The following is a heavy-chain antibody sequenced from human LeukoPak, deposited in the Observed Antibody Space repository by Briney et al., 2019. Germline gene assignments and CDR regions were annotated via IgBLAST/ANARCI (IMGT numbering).Heavy chain of an antibody. CDR3: TIDSNSGWTGY. CDR2: IKTKIEGATT. Sequence: GGSLRLSCAASGFTFSNAWMSWVRQAPGKGLEWVGRIKTKIEGATTDHAAPVKGRFTISRDDSKNTVYLQMNSLKTEDTAVYYCTIDSNSGWTGYWGQGTLVTVSS. V-gene: IGHV3-15*01. D-gene: IGHD6-19*01. J-gene: IGHJ4*02. CDR1: GFTFSNAW.